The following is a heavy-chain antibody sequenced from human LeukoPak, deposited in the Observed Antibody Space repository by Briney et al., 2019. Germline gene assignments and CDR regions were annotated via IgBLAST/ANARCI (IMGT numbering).Heavy chain of an antibody. D-gene: IGHD2-15*01. V-gene: IGHV3-23*01. J-gene: IGHJ4*02. Sequence: GGSLRLSCAASGFTFSSSAMSWVRQAPGKGLEWVSAISNNGRYTYYADSVQGRFTISRDNSKSTLCLQMNSLRAEDTAVYYCAKQLGYCSDGSCYFPYWGQGTLVTVSS. CDR1: GFTFSSSA. CDR2: ISNNGRYT. CDR3: AKQLGYCSDGSCYFPY.